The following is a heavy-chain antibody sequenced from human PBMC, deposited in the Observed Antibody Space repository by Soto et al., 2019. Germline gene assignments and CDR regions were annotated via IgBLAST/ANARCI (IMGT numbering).Heavy chain of an antibody. V-gene: IGHV1-8*01. Sequence: VASVKVSCKASGYTFTSYVINWVRQATGQGLEWMGWMNPNSGNTGYAQKFQGRVTMTRNTSISTAYMELSSLRSEDTAVYYCARAIVVVPAAIPFDPWGQGTLVTVSS. CDR1: GYTFTSYV. CDR3: ARAIVVVPAAIPFDP. J-gene: IGHJ5*02. CDR2: MNPNSGNT. D-gene: IGHD2-2*02.